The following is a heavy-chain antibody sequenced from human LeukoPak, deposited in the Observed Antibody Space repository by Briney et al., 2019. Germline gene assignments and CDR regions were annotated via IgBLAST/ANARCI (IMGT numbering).Heavy chain of an antibody. Sequence: GASVKVSCKASGGTFSSYAISWVRQAPGQGLEWMGIINPSGGSTSYAQKFQGRVTMTRDTSTSTVYMELSSLRSEDTAVYYRARDRSGSYYGYFDYWGQGTLVTVSS. CDR3: ARDRSGSYYGYFDY. CDR2: INPSGGST. J-gene: IGHJ4*02. V-gene: IGHV1-46*01. D-gene: IGHD1-26*01. CDR1: GGTFSSYA.